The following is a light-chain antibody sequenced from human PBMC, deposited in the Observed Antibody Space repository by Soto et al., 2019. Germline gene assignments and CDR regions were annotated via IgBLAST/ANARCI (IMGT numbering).Light chain of an antibody. CDR3: QQLNVCSVA. V-gene: IGKV1-9*01. CDR2: GAS. CDR1: QGIRNH. Sequence: IQLTQSPSTLSASLGDRVTITCRASQGIRNHLAWYQQEPGKAPRLLIYGASTMHSGVPSRFSGSGSGTDFTLTISSLQSEDFAIYYCQQLNVCSVAFGPGTKVDIK. J-gene: IGKJ3*01.